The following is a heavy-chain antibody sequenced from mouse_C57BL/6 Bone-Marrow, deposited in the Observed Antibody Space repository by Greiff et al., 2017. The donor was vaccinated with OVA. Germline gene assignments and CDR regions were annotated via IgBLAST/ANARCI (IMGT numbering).Heavy chain of an antibody. Sequence: QVQLQQSGPELVKPGASVKISCKASGYAFSSSWMNWVKQRPGKGLEWIGRIYPGDGDTTYNGKFKGKATLTADQSYSTAYMQLSSLTSEDSAVYFCARGGHYYGSSYGEVCYAMDYWGQGTSVTVSS. CDR2: IYPGDGDT. J-gene: IGHJ4*01. CDR1: GYAFSSSW. CDR3: ARGGHYYGSSYGEVCYAMDY. D-gene: IGHD1-1*01. V-gene: IGHV1-82*01.